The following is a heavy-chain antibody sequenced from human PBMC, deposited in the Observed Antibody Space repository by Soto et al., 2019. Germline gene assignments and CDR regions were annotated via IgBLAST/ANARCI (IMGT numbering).Heavy chain of an antibody. CDR3: GRADVLGERGRCDGIPLDV. CDR1: GFTVSSKY. Sequence: EVQLLESGGGLVQPGGSLRLSCAASGFTVSSKYTTWVRQAPGKGLEWVSLIQSGGTTYYADSVKGRFTISRDTSENTLHLQMDSLRVEETAVYYCGRADVLGERGRCDGIPLDVWGNGTTVTVSS. CDR2: IQSGGTT. D-gene: IGHD1-26*01. V-gene: IGHV3-66*01. J-gene: IGHJ6*04.